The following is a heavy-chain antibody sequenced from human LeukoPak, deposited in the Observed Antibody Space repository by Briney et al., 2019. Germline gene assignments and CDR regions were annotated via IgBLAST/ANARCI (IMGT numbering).Heavy chain of an antibody. D-gene: IGHD2-8*01. V-gene: IGHV5-51*01. CDR1: GYSFTSYW. J-gene: IGHJ4*02. CDR3: AAGSGTNGVCSD. CDR2: IYPGDSDT. Sequence: GESLKISCKGSGYSFTSYWIGWVRQMPGKGLEWMGVIYPGDSDTRYNPSFQGHVTITADKYISNAYLQRSSLKASDPAMYYCAAGSGTNGVCSDWGQGTLVTVSS.